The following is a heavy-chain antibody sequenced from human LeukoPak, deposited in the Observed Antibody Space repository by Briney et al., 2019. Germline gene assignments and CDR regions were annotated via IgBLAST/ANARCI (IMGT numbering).Heavy chain of an antibody. CDR1: GGSFSGYY. Sequence: SETLSLTCAVYGGSFSGYYWSWIRQPPGKGLEWIGEINHSGSTNYNPSLKSRVTISVDTSKNQFSLKLSSVTAADTAVYYCARGKAARPRWFDPWGQGTLVTVSS. CDR3: ARGKAARPRWFDP. V-gene: IGHV4-34*01. CDR2: INHSGST. J-gene: IGHJ5*02. D-gene: IGHD6-6*01.